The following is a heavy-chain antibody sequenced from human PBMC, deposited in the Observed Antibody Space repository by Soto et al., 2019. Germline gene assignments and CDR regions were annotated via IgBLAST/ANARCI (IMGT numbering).Heavy chain of an antibody. CDR3: ARESVDTAMITPDLDY. D-gene: IGHD5-18*01. CDR1: GFTFSSYA. V-gene: IGHV3-30-3*01. J-gene: IGHJ4*02. CDR2: ISYDGSNK. Sequence: QVQLVESGGGVVQPGRSLRLSCAASGFTFSSYAMLWVRQAPGKGLEWGAVISYDGSNKYYADSVKGRITISRDNSKNTLYLQMNSLSAEDTAGYYCARESVDTAMITPDLDYWGQGTLVTVSS.